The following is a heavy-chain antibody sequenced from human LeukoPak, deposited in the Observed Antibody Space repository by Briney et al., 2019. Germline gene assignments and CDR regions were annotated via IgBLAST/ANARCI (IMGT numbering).Heavy chain of an antibody. Sequence: MASETLSLTCTVSGGSISSGGYYWSWIRQHPGKGLEWIGYIYYSGSTYYNPSLKSRVTISVATSKNQFPLNLRSVTAADTAVYYCARLYAPWLVFDYWGQGTLVTVSS. CDR2: IYYSGST. CDR3: ARLYAPWLVFDY. CDR1: GGSISSGGYY. D-gene: IGHD6-19*01. J-gene: IGHJ4*02. V-gene: IGHV4-31*03.